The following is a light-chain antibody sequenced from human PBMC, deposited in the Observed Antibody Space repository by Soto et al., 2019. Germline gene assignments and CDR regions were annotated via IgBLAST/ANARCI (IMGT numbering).Light chain of an antibody. V-gene: IGKV3-11*01. CDR1: QSINNY. Sequence: ESVLTQSPAALSLSPGERATRCCRASQSINNYLAWYQQKPAEAPRLLIYDAATRATGISARFSGSGSGTDFTPTISSLEPEDFAVYFCQQRSSWSRTFGQGTKVDI. CDR2: DAA. CDR3: QQRSSWSRT. J-gene: IGKJ1*01.